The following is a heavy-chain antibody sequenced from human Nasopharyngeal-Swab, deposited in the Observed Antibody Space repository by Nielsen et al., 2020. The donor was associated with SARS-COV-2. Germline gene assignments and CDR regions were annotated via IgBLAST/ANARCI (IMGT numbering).Heavy chain of an antibody. CDR3: ARDAAGYCSSTRCYAGTGMDV. Sequence: WIRQPPGKGLEWIGYIYYSGSTYYNPSLKSRVTISVDTSKNQFSLKLSSVTAADTAVYYCARDAAGYCSSTRCYAGTGMDVWGQGTTVTVSS. D-gene: IGHD2-2*01. V-gene: IGHV4-30-4*01. CDR2: IYYSGST. J-gene: IGHJ6*02.